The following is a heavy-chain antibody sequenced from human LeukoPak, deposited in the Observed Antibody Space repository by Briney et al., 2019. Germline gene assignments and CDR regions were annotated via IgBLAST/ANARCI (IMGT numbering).Heavy chain of an antibody. D-gene: IGHD6-13*01. J-gene: IGHJ5*02. CDR2: ISYDGGDK. CDR1: GGTFTSSP. CDR3: ASSNPRFLWYSHLES. Sequence: GSSLRLSCAASGGTFTSSPMHWVRQAPGKGLEWVAVISYDGGDKYSADSVKGRFTVSRDNSKNTLSLQMNSLRPEDTAVYYCASSNPRFLWYSHLESWGQGTLVTVSS. V-gene: IGHV3-30*04.